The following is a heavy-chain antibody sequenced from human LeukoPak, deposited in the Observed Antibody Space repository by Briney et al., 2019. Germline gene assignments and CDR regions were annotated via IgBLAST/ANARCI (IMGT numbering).Heavy chain of an antibody. CDR1: GYTFTGYY. V-gene: IGHV1-2*02. CDR3: ARDPYYDSSGYDAFDI. CDR2: INPNSGGT. J-gene: IGHJ3*02. Sequence: ASVKVSCKASGYTFTGYYMHWVRQAPGQGLEWMGWINPNSGGTNYAQKFQGRVTMARDTSISTAYMELSRLRSEDTAVYYCARDPYYDSSGYDAFDIWGQGTMVTVSS. D-gene: IGHD3-22*01.